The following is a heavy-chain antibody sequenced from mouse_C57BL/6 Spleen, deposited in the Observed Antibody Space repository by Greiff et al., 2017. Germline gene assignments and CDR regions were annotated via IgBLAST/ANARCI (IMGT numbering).Heavy chain of an antibody. CDR2: INPNNGGT. CDR3: ARVYYYGSRDWYFDV. D-gene: IGHD1-1*01. CDR1: GYTFTDYN. Sequence: EVQLQQSGPELVKPGASVKMSCKASGYTFTDYNMHWVKQSHGKSLAWIGYINPNNGGTSYNQKFKGKATLTVSKSSSTAYMELRSLTSEDSAVYYCARVYYYGSRDWYFDVWGTGTTVTVSS. V-gene: IGHV1-22*01. J-gene: IGHJ1*03.